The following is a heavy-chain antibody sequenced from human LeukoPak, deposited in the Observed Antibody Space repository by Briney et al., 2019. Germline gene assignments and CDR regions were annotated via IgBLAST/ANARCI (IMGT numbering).Heavy chain of an antibody. D-gene: IGHD2-2*02. Sequence: SEKVSGTASGATFSSYAVSWVRQAPGQGLEWRGGIIPIFGTANYAQKFQGRVTITTDESTITAYMELSRLRFEDTAVYYCATSKIVVVPAAIRSVYYYYYMDVWGKGTTVTVSS. CDR3: ATSKIVVVPAAIRSVYYYYYMDV. CDR2: IIPIFGTA. V-gene: IGHV1-69*05. J-gene: IGHJ6*03. CDR1: GATFSSYA.